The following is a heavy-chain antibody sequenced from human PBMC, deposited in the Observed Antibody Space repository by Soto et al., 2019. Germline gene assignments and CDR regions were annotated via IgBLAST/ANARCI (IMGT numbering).Heavy chain of an antibody. D-gene: IGHD2-21*02. V-gene: IGHV1-18*01. CDR2: ISTYNGKT. CDR3: AREGDVPYYYFGMDV. Sequence: QVQLVQSGGEVRKPGASVTVSCKASGYTFSRYGMSWVRQAPGQGLEWMGWISTYNGKTNYAQNFQDRVTMATDTSTTTVDLEMRSLPFDDTAVYYCAREGDVPYYYFGMDVWGQGTTVSVSS. CDR1: GYTFSRYG. J-gene: IGHJ6*02.